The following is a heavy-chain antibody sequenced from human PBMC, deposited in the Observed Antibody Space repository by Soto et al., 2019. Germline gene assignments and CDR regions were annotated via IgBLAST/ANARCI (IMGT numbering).Heavy chain of an antibody. V-gene: IGHV3-23*01. D-gene: IGHD5-12*01. CDR1: GFTFSTYA. CDR2: INGSGSST. CDR3: AKAWSDIALPNDY. J-gene: IGHJ4*02. Sequence: PGGSLRLSCAASGFTFSTYAMSWVRQAPGKGLEWVSGINGSGSSTYNTNSMKRRFTISRDNPKNKLYLQLNSLRAEDTAVYYCAKAWSDIALPNDYWGQGTPLTVSS.